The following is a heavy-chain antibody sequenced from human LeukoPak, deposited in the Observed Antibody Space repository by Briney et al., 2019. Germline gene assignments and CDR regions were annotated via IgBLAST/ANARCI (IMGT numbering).Heavy chain of an antibody. CDR1: GFTFSSYG. D-gene: IGHD5-18*01. Sequence: PGGSLRLSCAASGFTFSSYGMHWVRQAPGKGLEWVAVISYDGSNKYYADSVKGRFTISRDNSKNTLYLQMNSLRAEDTAVYYCAKDFRFPNSYGYLKGFDYWGQGTLVTVSS. J-gene: IGHJ4*02. CDR3: AKDFRFPNSYGYLKGFDY. CDR2: ISYDGSNK. V-gene: IGHV3-30*18.